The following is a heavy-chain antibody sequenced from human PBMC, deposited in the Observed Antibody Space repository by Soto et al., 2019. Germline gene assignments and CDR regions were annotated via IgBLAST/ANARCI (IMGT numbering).Heavy chain of an antibody. V-gene: IGHV1-58*01. CDR3: AADYRWELLNSYYFDY. D-gene: IGHD1-26*01. CDR2: IVVGSGNT. CDR1: GFTFTSSA. Sequence: RASVKVSCKASGFTFTSSAVQWVRQARGQRLEWIGWIVVGSGNTNYAQKFQERVTITRDMSTSTAYMELSSLRSEDTAVYYCAADYRWELLNSYYFDYWGQGTLVTVSS. J-gene: IGHJ4*02.